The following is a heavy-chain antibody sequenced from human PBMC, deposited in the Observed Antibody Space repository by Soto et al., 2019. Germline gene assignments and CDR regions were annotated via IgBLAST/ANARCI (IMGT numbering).Heavy chain of an antibody. CDR1: GGTFSRYT. V-gene: IGHV1-69*02. CDR2: IIPIMKIT. Sequence: QVQQVRSGAEVKKPGSSVKVPCKASGGTFSRYTISWVRQAPGQGLEWMARIIPIMKITKCAQKFQDRVTLTADTSTNTAYMELSSLTSEDTAVYYCSSQSMRPRPLPGYSFDYWGQGVLVTVSS. CDR3: SSQSMRPRPLPGYSFDY. D-gene: IGHD6-6*01. J-gene: IGHJ4*02.